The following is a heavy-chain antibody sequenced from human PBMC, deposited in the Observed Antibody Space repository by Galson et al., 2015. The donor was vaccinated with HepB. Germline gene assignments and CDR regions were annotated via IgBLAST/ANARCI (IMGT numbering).Heavy chain of an antibody. J-gene: IGHJ4*02. V-gene: IGHV3-72*01. CDR2: TRNKANSYTT. CDR1: GFTFSDHY. Sequence: SLRLSCAASGFTFSDHYMDWVRQAPGKGLEWVGRTRNKANSYTTEYAASVKGRFTISRDDSKNSLYLQMNSLKTEDTAVYYCASASKGYWCQVTLVTVSS. CDR3: ASASKGY. D-gene: IGHD3-3*02.